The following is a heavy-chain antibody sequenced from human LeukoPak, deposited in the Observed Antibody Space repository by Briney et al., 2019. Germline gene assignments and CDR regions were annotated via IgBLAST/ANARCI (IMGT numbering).Heavy chain of an antibody. CDR2: IYPGDSDT. CDR3: ARSGDSSSWYGREGFDY. V-gene: IGHV5-51*01. J-gene: IGHJ4*02. Sequence: GESLRISCKGSGYSFTSYWIGWVRQMPGKGLEWMGIIYPGDSDTRYSPSFQGQVTISADKSISTAYLRWSSLKASDTAMYYCARSGDSSSWYGREGFDYWGQGTLVTVSS. CDR1: GYSFTSYW. D-gene: IGHD6-13*01.